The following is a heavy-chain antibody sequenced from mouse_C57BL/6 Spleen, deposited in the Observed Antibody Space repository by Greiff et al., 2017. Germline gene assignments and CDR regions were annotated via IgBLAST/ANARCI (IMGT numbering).Heavy chain of an antibody. V-gene: IGHV1-59*01. CDR2: IDPSDSYT. CDR1: GYTFTSYW. Sequence: QVQLQQPGAELVRPGTSVKLSCKASGYTFTSYWMHWVKQRPGQGLEWIGVIDPSDSYTNYNQKFKGKATLTVDTSSSTAYMQLSSLTSEDSAVYYCARNPYYCGSRRDAMGHWGEGTSVIDSS. CDR3: ARNPYYCGSRRDAMGH. J-gene: IGHJ4*01. D-gene: IGHD1-1*01.